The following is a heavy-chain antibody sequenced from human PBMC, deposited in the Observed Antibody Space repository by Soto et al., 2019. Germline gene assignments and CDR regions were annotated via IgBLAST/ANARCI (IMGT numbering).Heavy chain of an antibody. Sequence: GGSLRLSCEASQFTFSSYTMYWVRQAPGKGLEWVAIISYDGSDKYYAASVRGRFTISRDNSKNTLYLQMNSLRPKDTALYYCARAPRYNAFWSHMDVWGLGTTVTVSS. J-gene: IGHJ6*02. CDR1: QFTFSSYT. CDR2: ISYDGSDK. CDR3: ARAPRYNAFWSHMDV. V-gene: IGHV3-30-3*01. D-gene: IGHD3-3*01.